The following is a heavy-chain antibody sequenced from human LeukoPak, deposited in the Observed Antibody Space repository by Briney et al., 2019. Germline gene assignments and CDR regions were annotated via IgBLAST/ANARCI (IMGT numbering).Heavy chain of an antibody. V-gene: IGHV4-31*03. Sequence: PSETLSLTCTVSDGSISSGGYYWSWIRQHPGKGLEWIGYIYYSGSTYYNPSLKSRVSISVDTSKNQFSLKLSSVTAADTAVYYCARAPGGDSSGGPESFDYWGQGTLVTVSS. J-gene: IGHJ4*02. D-gene: IGHD3-22*01. CDR2: IYYSGST. CDR1: DGSISSGGYY. CDR3: ARAPGGDSSGGPESFDY.